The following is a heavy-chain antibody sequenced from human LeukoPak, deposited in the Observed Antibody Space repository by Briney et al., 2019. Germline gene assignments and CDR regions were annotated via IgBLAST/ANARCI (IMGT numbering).Heavy chain of an antibody. CDR2: IYTSGST. CDR1: GGSISSGSYY. CDR3: AREPYDSSGYVNWFDP. Sequence: PSQTLSLTCTVSGGSISSGSYYWSWIRQPAGKGLEWIGRIYTSGSTNYNPSLKSRVTISVDASKNQFSLKLSSVTAADTAVYYCAREPYDSSGYVNWFDPWGQGTLVTVSS. V-gene: IGHV4-61*02. J-gene: IGHJ5*02. D-gene: IGHD3-22*01.